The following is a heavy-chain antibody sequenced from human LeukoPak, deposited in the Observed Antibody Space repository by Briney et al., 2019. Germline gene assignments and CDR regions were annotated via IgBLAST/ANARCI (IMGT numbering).Heavy chain of an antibody. CDR3: AKGSGYYYDSSGYTFDY. J-gene: IGHJ4*02. V-gene: IGHV3-23*01. D-gene: IGHD3-22*01. CDR2: IGGSGGST. CDR1: GFTFSSYA. Sequence: GGSLRLSCAASGFTFSSYAMSWVRQAPGKGLEWVSAIGGSGGSTYYADSVKGRFTISRDNSKNTLYLQMNSLRAEDTAVYYCAKGSGYYYDSSGYTFDYWGQGTLVTVSS.